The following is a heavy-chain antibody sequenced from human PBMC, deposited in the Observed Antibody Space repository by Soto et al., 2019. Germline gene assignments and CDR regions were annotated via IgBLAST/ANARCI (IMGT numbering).Heavy chain of an antibody. V-gene: IGHV4-39*07. CDR1: GGSISSSRYY. Sequence: SSETLSLTCTVSGGSISSSRYYWGWIRQPPGKGLEWIGSIYYSGSTYYNPSLKSRVTISVDTSKNQFSLKLSSVTAADTAVYYCALRSMAVVPDYWGQGTLVTVSS. J-gene: IGHJ4*02. CDR2: IYYSGST. CDR3: ALRSMAVVPDY. D-gene: IGHD3-22*01.